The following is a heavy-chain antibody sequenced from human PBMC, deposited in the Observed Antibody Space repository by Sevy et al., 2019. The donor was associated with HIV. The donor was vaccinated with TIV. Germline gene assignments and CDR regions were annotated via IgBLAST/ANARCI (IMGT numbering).Heavy chain of an antibody. J-gene: IGHJ4*02. CDR3: ARAGAVAGTWRGY. CDR1: GFTFSSYS. V-gene: IGHV3-21*01. Sequence: GGSLRLSCAASGFTFSSYSMNWVRQAPGKGLEWVSSISSSSSYIYYADSVKGRFTNSRDNAKNSLYLQMNSLRAEDTAVYYCARAGAVAGTWRGYWGQGTLVTVSS. D-gene: IGHD6-19*01. CDR2: ISSSSSYI.